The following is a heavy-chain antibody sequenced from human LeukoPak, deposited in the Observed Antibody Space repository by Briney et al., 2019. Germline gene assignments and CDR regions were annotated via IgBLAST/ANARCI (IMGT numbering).Heavy chain of an antibody. D-gene: IGHD1-14*01. V-gene: IGHV4-39*01. Sequence: SDTLSLTCTVSGGSISSSSYYWGWIRQPPGKGLEWIGTLYYGGSTYYNPSFKSRVTISVDTSKNQFSLKLNSVTAADTAVYYCARHAGRYFCYGLDVWGQGTTVTVS. CDR3: ARHAGRYFCYGLDV. CDR2: LYYGGST. J-gene: IGHJ6*02. CDR1: GGSISSSSYY.